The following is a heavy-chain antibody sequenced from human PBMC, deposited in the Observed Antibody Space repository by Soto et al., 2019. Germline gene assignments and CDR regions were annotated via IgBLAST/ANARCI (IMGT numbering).Heavy chain of an antibody. Sequence: PGGSLRLSCAASGFTFSNFEMNWVRQVPGKGLEWLSYISFRVTTTYYAGSVRGRFTISRDNAKNSVFLQMDSLRVEDTAIYYCVRDTSNIIVTPFDLWGQGTLVTVSS. J-gene: IGHJ4*02. CDR2: ISFRVTTT. CDR1: GFTFSNFE. D-gene: IGHD2-21*01. CDR3: VRDTSNIIVTPFDL. V-gene: IGHV3-48*03.